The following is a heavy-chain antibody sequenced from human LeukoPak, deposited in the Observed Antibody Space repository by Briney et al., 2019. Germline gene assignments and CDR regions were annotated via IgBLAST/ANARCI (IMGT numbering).Heavy chain of an antibody. D-gene: IGHD3-10*01. CDR1: GFTSSSYG. V-gene: IGHV3-30*02. Sequence: GSLRLSCAASGFTSSSYGMHWVRQAPGKGLEWVAFIRYDGSNKYYADSVKGRFTISRDNSKNTLYLQMNSLRAEDTAVYYCAKGFGYYYYYYMDVWGKGTTVTISS. CDR3: AKGFGYYYYYYMDV. CDR2: IRYDGSNK. J-gene: IGHJ6*03.